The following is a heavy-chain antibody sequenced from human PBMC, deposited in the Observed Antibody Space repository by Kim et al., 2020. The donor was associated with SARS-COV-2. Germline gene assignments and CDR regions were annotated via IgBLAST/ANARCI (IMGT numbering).Heavy chain of an antibody. CDR2: ISIGHDDT. J-gene: IGHJ4*02. CDR3: ARGSGWAFDY. V-gene: IGHV1-3*04. D-gene: IGHD6-19*01. CDR1: GYTFINYV. Sequence: ASVKVSCKASGYTFINYVMHWVRQAPGQRLEWMGLISIGHDDTKYSQKFRGRVTITRDPTASTAYMELSSLRSEDTAVYYCARGSGWAFDYWGQGTLVTVAS.